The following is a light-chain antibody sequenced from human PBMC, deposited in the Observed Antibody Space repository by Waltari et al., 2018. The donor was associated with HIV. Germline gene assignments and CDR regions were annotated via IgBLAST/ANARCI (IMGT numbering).Light chain of an antibody. CDR2: GAS. V-gene: IGKV1-39*01. CDR1: QTINDY. Sequence: DIQMTQSPSSLYASVGDRVTITCRASQTINDYLNWYQQKPGRAPKLLIYGASTLERGVPSRFSGSGSGRDFTLTISSLQPEDFATYYCQQSYNMRTFGQGTKLDIK. J-gene: IGKJ2*02. CDR3: QQSYNMRT.